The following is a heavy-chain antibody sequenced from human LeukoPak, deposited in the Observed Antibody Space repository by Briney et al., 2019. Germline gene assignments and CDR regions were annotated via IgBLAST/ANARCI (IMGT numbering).Heavy chain of an antibody. CDR2: IIPSFRKP. V-gene: IGHV1-69*01. CDR1: GGTFSSDG. Sequence: SVKVSCKASGGTFSSDGITWVRQAPGQGLEWMGGIIPSFRKPDYAKKFQGRVTLTADESTSTAYMELSSLRSEDTAVYYCAREGLFTMVRRGTLDNWGQETLVTVSS. CDR3: AREGLFTMVRRGTLDN. D-gene: IGHD3-10*01. J-gene: IGHJ4*02.